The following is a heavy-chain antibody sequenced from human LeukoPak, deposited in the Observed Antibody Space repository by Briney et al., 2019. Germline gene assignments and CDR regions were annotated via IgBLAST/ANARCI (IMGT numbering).Heavy chain of an antibody. CDR1: GGSISSYY. Sequence: PSQTLSLTCTVSGGSISSYYWSWIRQPPGKGLEWIGYIYYSGSTNYNPSLKSRVTISVDTSKNQFSLKLSSVTAADTAVYYCARVDVNLRYPGYYFDYWGQGTLVTVSS. J-gene: IGHJ4*02. CDR3: ARVDVNLRYPGYYFDY. D-gene: IGHD3-9*01. V-gene: IGHV4-59*01. CDR2: IYYSGST.